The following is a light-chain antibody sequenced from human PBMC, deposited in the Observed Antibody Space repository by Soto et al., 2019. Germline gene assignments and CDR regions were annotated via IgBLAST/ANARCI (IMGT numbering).Light chain of an antibody. CDR2: DAS. V-gene: IGKV3-11*01. Sequence: EIVLTQSPATLSLSPGDRATLSCRASQSVGKFLAWYQQKSGQAPRLLIYDASNRPTDIPPGFSGSGSGTDFTLTISSLETEDFAVYYCQQRSNWPYTFGQGTRLQIK. J-gene: IGKJ2*01. CDR1: QSVGKF. CDR3: QQRSNWPYT.